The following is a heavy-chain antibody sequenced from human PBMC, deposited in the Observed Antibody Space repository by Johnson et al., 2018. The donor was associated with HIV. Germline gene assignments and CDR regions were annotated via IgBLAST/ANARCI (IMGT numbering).Heavy chain of an antibody. CDR3: TTALGGTVTRDGYILDAFDI. D-gene: IGHD5-24*01. CDR2: LYRSGST. Sequence: VQLVESGGGLVQPGGSLRLSCAVSGFTFSTYWMTWVRQAPGKGLEWVSALYRSGSTYYVDSVKGRFTISRDISRNTLPLQSNSLRVDDTAVYYWTTALGGTVTRDGYILDAFDIWGQGTMVTVSS. CDR1: GFTFSTYW. J-gene: IGHJ3*02. V-gene: IGHV3-66*01.